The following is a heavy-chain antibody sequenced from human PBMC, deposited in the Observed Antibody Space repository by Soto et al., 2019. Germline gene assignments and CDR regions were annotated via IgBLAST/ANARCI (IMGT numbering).Heavy chain of an antibody. J-gene: IGHJ4*02. CDR1: GYSFTDHY. Sequence: QVQLVQSGAEVKKPGASVKISCKASGYSFTDHYIHWIRQAPGQGLEWMGWIIPNDGGTKYAQKVQDRVTMTTDTATSTAYMELRSLRSDDTAVYYCVREEEVIRGVVSLAYWGQGTLVTVSS. CDR2: IIPNDGGT. CDR3: VREEEVIRGVVSLAY. V-gene: IGHV1-2*02. D-gene: IGHD3-10*01.